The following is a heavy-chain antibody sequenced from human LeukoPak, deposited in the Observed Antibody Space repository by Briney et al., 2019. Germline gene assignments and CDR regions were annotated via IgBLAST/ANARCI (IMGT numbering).Heavy chain of an antibody. J-gene: IGHJ4*02. CDR1: GGSISSSSYY. V-gene: IGHV4-39*07. Sequence: SETLSLTCTVSGGSISSSSYYWGWIRQPPGKGLEWIGRIYTSGSTNYNPSLKSRATMSVDTSKNQFSLKLSSVTAADTAVYYCARGLMVRGWESFDFWGQGTLVTVSS. D-gene: IGHD3-10*01. CDR2: IYTSGST. CDR3: ARGLMVRGWESFDF.